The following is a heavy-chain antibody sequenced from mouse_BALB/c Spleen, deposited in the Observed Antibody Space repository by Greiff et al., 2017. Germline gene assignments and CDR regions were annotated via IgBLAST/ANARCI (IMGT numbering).Heavy chain of an antibody. J-gene: IGHJ2*01. V-gene: IGHV5-6*02. CDR2: ISSGGSYT. CDR1: GFTFSSYG. CDR3: ATYRYGDY. Sequence: EVMLVESGGDLVKPGGSLKLSCAASGFTFSSYGMSWVRQTPDKRLEWVATISSGGSYTYYPDSVKGRFTISRDNAKNTLYLQMSSLKSEDTAMYYCATYRYGDYWGQGTTLTVSS. D-gene: IGHD2-14*01.